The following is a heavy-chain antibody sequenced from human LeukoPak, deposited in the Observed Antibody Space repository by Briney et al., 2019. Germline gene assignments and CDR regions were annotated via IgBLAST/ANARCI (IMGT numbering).Heavy chain of an antibody. CDR3: ARVRGYYDSSTYYSPWAFDI. D-gene: IGHD3-22*01. CDR2: ISSSGSSI. CDR1: GFTFSSYE. Sequence: GGSLRLSCAASGFTFSSYEMNWVRQAPGKGLEWVSYISSSGSSIYYADSVKGRFTISRDNAKNSLYLQMNSLRAEDTAVYYCARVRGYYDSSTYYSPWAFDIWGQGTMVTVSS. J-gene: IGHJ3*02. V-gene: IGHV3-48*03.